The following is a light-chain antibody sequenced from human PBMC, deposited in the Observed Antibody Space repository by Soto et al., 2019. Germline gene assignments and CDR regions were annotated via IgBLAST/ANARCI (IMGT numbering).Light chain of an antibody. CDR2: GAS. V-gene: IGKV3-20*01. CDR3: QQYGSSGT. J-gene: IGKJ1*01. CDR1: QSVSKNY. Sequence: RASQSVSKNYLAWYQQKPGQAPRLLIYGASNRATGIPDRFSGSGSGTDFTLTISRLETEDFAVYYCQQYGSSGTFGQGTKVDI.